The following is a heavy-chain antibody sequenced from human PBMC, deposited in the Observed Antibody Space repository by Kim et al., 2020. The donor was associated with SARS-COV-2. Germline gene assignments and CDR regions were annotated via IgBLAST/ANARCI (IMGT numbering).Heavy chain of an antibody. Sequence: APGQVHEWMARTRSTLRRMNDAQKFQGRVTITADKSTRTIYLEVSGLTYEDTAVYFCARDGEYYYYMDVWGKGTTVIVSS. V-gene: IGHV1-69*04. CDR3: ARDGEYYYYMDV. CDR2: TRSTLRRM. J-gene: IGHJ6*03.